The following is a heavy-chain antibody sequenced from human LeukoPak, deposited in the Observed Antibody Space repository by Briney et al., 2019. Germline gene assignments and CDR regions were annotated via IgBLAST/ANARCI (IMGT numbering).Heavy chain of an antibody. J-gene: IGHJ4*02. CDR2: MNPNSGNT. CDR3: ARDRSSWYHYFDY. CDR1: GYTFTSYD. V-gene: IGHV1-8*01. D-gene: IGHD6-13*01. Sequence: ASVTVSCTASGYTFTSYDIDWVRQAPGQGLEWMGWMNPNSGNTGYAQKFQGRVTMTRNTSISTAYMELSRLRSDDTAVYYCARDRSSWYHYFDYWGQGTLVTVSS.